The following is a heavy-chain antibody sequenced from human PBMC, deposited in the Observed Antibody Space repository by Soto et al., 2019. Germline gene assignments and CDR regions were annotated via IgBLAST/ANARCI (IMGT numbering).Heavy chain of an antibody. D-gene: IGHD5-12*01. CDR1: GFTFSNYG. Sequence: QVQLVESGGGVVQPGRSLRLSCAASGFTFSNYGMHWARQAPGKGLEWVAGISYDGGNKYYADSVKGRFTISRDNSKITLYLQMNSLRTEDTAVYYCAGGWYFFDYCGQGTLVTVSS. J-gene: IGHJ4*02. V-gene: IGHV3-30*03. CDR2: ISYDGGNK. CDR3: AGGWYFFDY.